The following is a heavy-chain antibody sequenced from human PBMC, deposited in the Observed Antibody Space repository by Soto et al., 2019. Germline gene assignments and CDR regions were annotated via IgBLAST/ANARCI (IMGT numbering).Heavy chain of an antibody. CDR3: ATNLFSSTSRGSDFDP. J-gene: IGHJ5*02. Sequence: QVRLVQSGAEMKKPGASVKVSCKASGYYFTGYYMHWVRQDPGQGLEWMGWINPNSGVTNYAQRFQGRVSMTRDTSISTAYLEVKRLTSDDTAVYYCATNLFSSTSRGSDFDPWGQGTLVIVS. CDR1: GYYFTGYY. CDR2: INPNSGVT. D-gene: IGHD6-19*01. V-gene: IGHV1-2*02.